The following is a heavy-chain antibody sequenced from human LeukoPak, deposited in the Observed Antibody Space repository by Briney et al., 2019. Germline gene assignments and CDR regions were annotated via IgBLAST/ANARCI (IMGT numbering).Heavy chain of an antibody. Sequence: SETLSLTCTISGASIDSYYWSWIRQPPGKGLEWIGYIYYSGTTNYNPSLKRRVTISVDTSKNQFSLKLSSVTAADTAVYYCARVTARSYALDRINYYYYMDVWGKGTTVTVSS. V-gene: IGHV4-59*01. CDR3: ARVTARSYALDRINYYYYMDV. CDR1: GASIDSYY. D-gene: IGHD2-2*01. J-gene: IGHJ6*03. CDR2: IYYSGTT.